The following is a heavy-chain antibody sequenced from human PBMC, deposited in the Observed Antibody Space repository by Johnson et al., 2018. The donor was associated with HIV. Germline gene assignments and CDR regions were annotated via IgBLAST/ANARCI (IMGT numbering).Heavy chain of an antibody. CDR3: TTGFGPAYEM. CDR2: IKRRTDRGTT. Sequence: VQLVESGGGVVQPGGSLRLSCAASGFTVSSNYMSWVRQAPGKGLEWVARIKRRTDRGTTDHAAPVKGRFSISRDDSKNTLYLQMNSLKTEDTAVYYCTTGFGPAYEMWGQGTMVTVSS. D-gene: IGHD3-16*01. J-gene: IGHJ3*02. V-gene: IGHV3-15*01. CDR1: GFTVSSNY.